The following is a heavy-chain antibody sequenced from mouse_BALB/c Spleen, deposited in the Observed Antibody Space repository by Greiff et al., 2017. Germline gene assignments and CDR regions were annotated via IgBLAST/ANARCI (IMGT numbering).Heavy chain of an antibody. V-gene: IGHV14-3*02. Sequence: VQLKQSGAELVKPGASVKLSCTASGFNIKDTYMHWVKQRPEQGLEWIGRIDPANGNTKYDPKFQGKATITADTSSNTAYLQLSSLTSEDTAVYYCARDYRYDGGYAMDYWGQGTSVTVSS. CDR2: IDPANGNT. D-gene: IGHD2-14*01. CDR1: GFNIKDTY. J-gene: IGHJ4*01. CDR3: ARDYRYDGGYAMDY.